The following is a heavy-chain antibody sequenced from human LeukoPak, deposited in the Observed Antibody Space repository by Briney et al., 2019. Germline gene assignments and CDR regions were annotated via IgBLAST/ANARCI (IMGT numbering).Heavy chain of an antibody. J-gene: IGHJ3*02. CDR2: IYYSGSA. V-gene: IGHV4-59*01. Sequence: SETLSLTCIVSNGSINSYYWRWIRQPPGKGLEWIGYIYYSGSAYYNPSLRSRVTISVDTSKSQFSLNLSSVTAADTAVYYCARTYDSSGYSAFHIWGQGTMVTVSS. CDR3: ARTYDSSGYSAFHI. CDR1: NGSINSYY. D-gene: IGHD3-22*01.